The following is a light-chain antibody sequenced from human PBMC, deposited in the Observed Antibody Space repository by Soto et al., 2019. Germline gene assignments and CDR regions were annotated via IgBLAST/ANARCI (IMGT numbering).Light chain of an antibody. CDR1: QNVLDRAKNKNY. Sequence: DIVMTQAPDSLGVSLCESSTFNCKSSQNVLDRAKNKNYLTWYQQKPGQAPRLLIFGASKRATGIPDRFSGSGSGTDFTLTISRLEPEDFAVYYCQQYGSSPWTFGQGTKVDIK. J-gene: IGKJ1*01. CDR3: QQYGSSPWT. CDR2: GAS. V-gene: IGKV3-20*01.